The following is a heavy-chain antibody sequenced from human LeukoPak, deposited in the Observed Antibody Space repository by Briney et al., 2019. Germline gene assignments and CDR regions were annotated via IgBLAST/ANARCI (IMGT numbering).Heavy chain of an antibody. V-gene: IGHV4-59*01. CDR1: GGFISSYH. Sequence: PSETLSLTCTVSGGFISSYHWSWIRQPPGKGLEWIGYIYYSGSTNYNPPLKSRVTISLDTSENQFSLKLTSVTAADTAVYYCAREDYYDSSDNPGRAFDIWGQGTMVTVSS. D-gene: IGHD3-22*01. J-gene: IGHJ3*02. CDR3: AREDYYDSSDNPGRAFDI. CDR2: IYYSGST.